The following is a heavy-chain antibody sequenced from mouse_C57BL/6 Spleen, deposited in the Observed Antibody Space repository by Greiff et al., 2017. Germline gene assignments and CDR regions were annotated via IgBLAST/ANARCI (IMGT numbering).Heavy chain of an antibody. D-gene: IGHD2-3*01. CDR3: AKGGYFAWFAY. J-gene: IGHJ3*01. CDR1: GYTFTSYW. CDR2: IDPSDSYT. V-gene: IGHV1-50*01. Sequence: QVQLQQPGAELVKPGASVKLSCKASGYTFTSYWMQWVKQRPGQGLEWIGEIDPSDSYTNYNQKFKGKATLTVDTSSSPAYMQLSSLTSEDSAVYYCAKGGYFAWFAYWGQGTLVTVSA.